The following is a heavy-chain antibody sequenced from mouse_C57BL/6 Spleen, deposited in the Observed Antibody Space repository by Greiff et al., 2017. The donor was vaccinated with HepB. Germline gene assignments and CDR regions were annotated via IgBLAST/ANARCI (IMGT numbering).Heavy chain of an antibody. D-gene: IGHD2-2*01. J-gene: IGHJ4*01. CDR3: TIYYGYDYAMDY. CDR2: IRLKSDNYAT. CDR1: GFTFSNYW. V-gene: IGHV6-3*01. Sequence: EVQLVESGGGLVQPGGSMKLSCVASGFTFSNYWMNWVRQSPEKGLEWVAQIRLKSDNYATHYAESVKGRFTISRDDSKSSVYLQMNNLRAEDTGIYYCTIYYGYDYAMDYWGQGTSVTVSS.